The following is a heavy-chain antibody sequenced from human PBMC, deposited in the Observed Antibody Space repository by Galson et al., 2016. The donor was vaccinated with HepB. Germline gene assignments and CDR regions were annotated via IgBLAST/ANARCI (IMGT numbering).Heavy chain of an antibody. CDR1: GGNFNNYV. Sequence: SVKVSCKASGGNFNNYVIYWVRQAPGQGLELMGRIIPIFNTTNYAQKFQGRVTITADESTSTAYLALSSLTSEDPAVYYCTQWPTRTGLDFWDQGTLVTVSS. CDR2: IIPIFNTT. V-gene: IGHV1-69*13. J-gene: IGHJ4*02. D-gene: IGHD3/OR15-3a*01. CDR3: TQWPTRTGLDF.